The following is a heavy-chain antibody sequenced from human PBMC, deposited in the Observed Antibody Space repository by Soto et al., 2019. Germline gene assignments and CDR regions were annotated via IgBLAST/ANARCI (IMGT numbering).Heavy chain of an antibody. Sequence: WGSLRLSCSASGFTFRSYDMHWFRQAPWKGLEWLSHISRRGGPISSADSVKDRFTISRDNAKNSLFLHMNRLRADDTAVYYWTRLVQREATNVALRWDYFDCWGQGTPVTVSS. D-gene: IGHD5-12*01. J-gene: IGHJ4*02. CDR3: TRLVQREATNVALRWDYFDC. V-gene: IGHV3-48*03. CDR2: ISRRGGPI. CDR1: GFTFRSYD.